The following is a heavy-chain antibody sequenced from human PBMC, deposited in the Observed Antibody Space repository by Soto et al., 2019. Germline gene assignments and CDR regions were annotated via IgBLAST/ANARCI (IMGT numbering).Heavy chain of an antibody. CDR1: GGSISSSSYY. CDR2: IYYSGST. D-gene: IGHD7-27*01. V-gene: IGHV4-39*01. J-gene: IGHJ4*02. CDR3: ARHGSPNWEFDY. Sequence: SETLSLTCTVSGGSISSSSYYWGWIRQPPGKGLEWIGSIYYSGSTYYNPSLKSRVTISVDTSKNQFSLKLGSVTAADTAVYYCARHGSPNWEFDYWGQGTLVTVSS.